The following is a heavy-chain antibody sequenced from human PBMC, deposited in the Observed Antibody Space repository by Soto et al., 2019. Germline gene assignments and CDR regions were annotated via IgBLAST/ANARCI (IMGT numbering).Heavy chain of an antibody. CDR2: IYHSGRN. Sequence: QVQLQESGPGLVKPSGTLSLTCAVSSGSISSAHWWNWVRQPPGKGLEWIGEIYHSGRNNYNPSLTSRVTVSVDKSMNPFSLKLPSVTAADTAVYYCATNSYYSLGVWGQGTTVTVSS. CDR3: ATNSYYSLGV. V-gene: IGHV4-4*02. CDR1: SGSISSAHW. J-gene: IGHJ6*02.